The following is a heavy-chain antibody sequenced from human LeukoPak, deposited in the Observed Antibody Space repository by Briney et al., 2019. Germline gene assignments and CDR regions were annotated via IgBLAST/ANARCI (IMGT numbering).Heavy chain of an antibody. CDR1: GGSVSSSSYY. J-gene: IGHJ4*02. Sequence: SETLSLTCTVSGGSVSSSSYYWGWIRQPPGKGLEWIGSIYYSGSTYYNPSLKSRVTISVDTSKNQFSLKLSSVTAADTAVYYCARRIPTRVHYYGSGSYYNGFGQNDYWGQGTLVTVSS. CDR3: ARRIPTRVHYYGSGSYYNGFGQNDY. CDR2: IYYSGST. D-gene: IGHD3-10*01. V-gene: IGHV4-39*07.